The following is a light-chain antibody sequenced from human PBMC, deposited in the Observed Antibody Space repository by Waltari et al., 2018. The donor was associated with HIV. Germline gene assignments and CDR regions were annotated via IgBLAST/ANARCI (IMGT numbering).Light chain of an antibody. J-gene: IGLJ2*01. V-gene: IGLV3-21*02. Sequence: SYVLTQPPSVSVAPGQTATITCGGNNIKSKNVHWYRQRPGQAPTLVVYDDRARPSGIPERFSGSHSENTATLTISRVEAGDEADYYCQVWDSTTDEGVFGGGTKLAVL. CDR2: DDR. CDR1: NIKSKN. CDR3: QVWDSTTDEGV.